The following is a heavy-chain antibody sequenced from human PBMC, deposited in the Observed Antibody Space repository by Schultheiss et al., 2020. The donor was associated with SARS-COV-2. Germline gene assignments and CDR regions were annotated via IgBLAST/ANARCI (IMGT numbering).Heavy chain of an antibody. Sequence: GGSLRLSCAASGFTFRSYAMSWVRQAPGKGLEWVSAISGSGGSTYYADSVKGRFTISRDNSKNTLYLQMNSLRAEDTAVYYCARGGIIAAAGTCYYWGQGGLGTVSS. CDR2: ISGSGGST. CDR1: GFTFRSYA. J-gene: IGHJ4*02. V-gene: IGHV3-23*01. CDR3: ARGGIIAAAGTCYY. D-gene: IGHD6-13*01.